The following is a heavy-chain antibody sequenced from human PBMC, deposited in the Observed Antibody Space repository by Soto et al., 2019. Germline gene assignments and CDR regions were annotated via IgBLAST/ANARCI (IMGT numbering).Heavy chain of an antibody. D-gene: IGHD3-16*01. CDR3: ARRGGATVGMYYFDY. V-gene: IGHV2-5*01. J-gene: IGHJ4*02. CDR2: IYWHDDK. Sequence: SGPTLVNPTQTLPLTCTFSGFSLSTSGVGVSWIRQPPGKALEWLALIYWHDDKRYSPSLKSRLTITQDPSKNQVVLTMTNMDPVDTATYYCARRGGATVGMYYFDYWGEGALVTVSS. CDR1: GFSLSTSGVG.